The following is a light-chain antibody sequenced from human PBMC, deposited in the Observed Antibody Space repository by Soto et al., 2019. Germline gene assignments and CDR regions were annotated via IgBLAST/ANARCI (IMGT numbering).Light chain of an antibody. V-gene: IGLV1-51*01. CDR3: GTWDSSLSGGLVV. CDR2: DNN. CDR1: SSNIGNNY. J-gene: IGLJ7*01. Sequence: QSVLTQPPSASATPGQKVTISCSGSSSNIGNNYVSWYQQLPGTAPKLLIYDNNKRPSGIPDRFSGSKSGTSATLGITGLQTGDEADYYCGTWDSSLSGGLVVFGGGTQLTVL.